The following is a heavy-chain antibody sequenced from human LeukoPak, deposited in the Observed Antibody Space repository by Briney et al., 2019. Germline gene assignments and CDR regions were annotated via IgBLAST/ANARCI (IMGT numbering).Heavy chain of an antibody. CDR3: ASAWAVAGTLDAFDI. V-gene: IGHV4-39*01. CDR2: IYYSGST. CDR1: GGSISSSSYY. J-gene: IGHJ3*02. D-gene: IGHD6-19*01. Sequence: ASETLSLTCTVSGGSISSSSYYWGWIRQPPGKGLEWIGSIYYSGSTYYNPSLKSRVTISVDTSKNQFSLKLSSVTAADTAVYYCASAWAVAGTLDAFDIWGQGTMVTVSA.